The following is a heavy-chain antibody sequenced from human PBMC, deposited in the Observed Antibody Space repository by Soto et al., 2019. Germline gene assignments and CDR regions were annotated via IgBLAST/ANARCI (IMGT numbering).Heavy chain of an antibody. D-gene: IGHD6-6*01. CDR3: ARVEYSSSSGLADFDY. CDR2: ISAYNGNT. Sequence: ASVKVSCKASCYTFTSYGISWVRQAPGQGLEWMGWISAYNGNTNYAQKLQGRVTMTTDTSTSTAYMELRSLRSDDTAVYYCARVEYSSSSGLADFDYWGQGTLVPVSS. CDR1: CYTFTSYG. V-gene: IGHV1-18*01. J-gene: IGHJ4*02.